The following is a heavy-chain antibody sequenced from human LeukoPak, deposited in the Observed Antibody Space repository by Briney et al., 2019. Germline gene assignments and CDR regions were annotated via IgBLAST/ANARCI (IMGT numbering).Heavy chain of an antibody. CDR2: IYTSGST. CDR3: AREIGRGTGTFDY. D-gene: IGHD3-10*01. V-gene: IGHV4-61*02. Sequence: PSETLSLTCTVSGGSISSGSYYWSWIRQPAGKGLEWIGRIYTSGSTNYNPSLKSRVTISVDTSKNQFSLKLSSVTAADTAVYYCAREIGRGTGTFDYWGQGTLVIVSS. CDR1: GGSISSGSYY. J-gene: IGHJ4*02.